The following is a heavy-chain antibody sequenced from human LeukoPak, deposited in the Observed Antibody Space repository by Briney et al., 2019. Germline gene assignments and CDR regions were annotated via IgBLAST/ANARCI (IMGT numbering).Heavy chain of an antibody. D-gene: IGHD6-19*01. J-gene: IGHJ4*02. CDR2: ISGSGGST. V-gene: IGHV3-23*01. CDR1: GFTFSSYA. CDR3: AKDRGQWTRWFDY. Sequence: GGSLRLSCAASGFTFSSYAMSWVRQAPGKGLGWVSAISGSGGSTYYADSVKGRFTISRDNSKNTLYLQMNSLRAEDTAVYYCAKDRGQWTRWFDYWGQGTLVTVSS.